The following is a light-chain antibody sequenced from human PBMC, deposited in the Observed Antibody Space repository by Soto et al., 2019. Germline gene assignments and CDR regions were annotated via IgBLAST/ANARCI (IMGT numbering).Light chain of an antibody. J-gene: IGKJ1*01. CDR1: QSISSW. CDR2: KAS. V-gene: IGKV1-5*03. CDR3: QQYNSYPWT. Sequence: DIQMTQSPSTLSASVGDRLTITCRTSQSISSWLAWYQQKPGKAPKLLIYKASSLESGVPSRFSGSGSGTEFTLTISNLQPDDFATYYCQQYNSYPWTFGQGTKVEIK.